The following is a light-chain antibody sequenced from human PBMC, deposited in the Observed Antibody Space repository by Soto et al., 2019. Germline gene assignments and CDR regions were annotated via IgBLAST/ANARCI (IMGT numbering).Light chain of an antibody. Sequence: EVVLTQSPGTLSLSPGERATLSCRASQSVSSNYLAWCQQKPGQAPRLLIYGASSRATGIPDRFSGSGSGTDFTLTISRLEPEDFAVYYCQQYGSSPWTFVQGTKVEIK. CDR2: GAS. V-gene: IGKV3-20*01. J-gene: IGKJ1*01. CDR3: QQYGSSPWT. CDR1: QSVSSNY.